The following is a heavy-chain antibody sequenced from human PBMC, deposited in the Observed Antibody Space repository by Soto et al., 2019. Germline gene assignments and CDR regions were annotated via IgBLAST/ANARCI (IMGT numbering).Heavy chain of an antibody. CDR1: GFTFSSYW. CDR2: INSDGSST. V-gene: IGHV3-74*01. CDR3: AKDKSQYFDTFSGTKAYYYYGMDV. J-gene: IGHJ6*02. Sequence: GGSLRLSCAASGFTFSSYWMHWVRQAPGKGLVWVSRINSDGSSTSYADSVKGRFTIPRDNSKNTLYMQMNSLRADDTAVYYCAKDKSQYFDTFSGTKAYYYYGMDVWGQGTTVTVSS. D-gene: IGHD3-9*01.